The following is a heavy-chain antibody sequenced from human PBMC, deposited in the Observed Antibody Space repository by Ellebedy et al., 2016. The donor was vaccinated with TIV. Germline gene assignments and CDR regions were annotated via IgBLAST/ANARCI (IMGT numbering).Heavy chain of an antibody. Sequence: SQTLSLTXGVHGGSFSGYFWTWIRQPPGKGLEWIGEINHIGSSTYNPSLKSRVTMSIDTSKNEFSLSLNSVTAADTAIYYCARPLKVAAIYDGFDIWGQGTMVTVSS. CDR1: GGSFSGYF. D-gene: IGHD6-19*01. CDR2: INHIGSS. V-gene: IGHV4-34*01. CDR3: ARPLKVAAIYDGFDI. J-gene: IGHJ3*02.